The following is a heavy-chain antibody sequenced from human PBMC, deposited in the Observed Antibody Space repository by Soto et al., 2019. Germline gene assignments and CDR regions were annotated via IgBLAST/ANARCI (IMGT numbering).Heavy chain of an antibody. D-gene: IGHD3-22*01. J-gene: IGHJ6*02. CDR2: IVVGSGNT. Sequence: SVKVSCKASGYTFTSYGISWVRQAPGQRLEWIGWIVVGSGNTNYAQKFQERVTITRDMSTSTAYMELSSLRSEDTAVYYCAREGYDSRNYYYCTMDVWGQGTTVTVSS. CDR3: AREGYDSRNYYYCTMDV. V-gene: IGHV1-58*02. CDR1: GYTFTSYG.